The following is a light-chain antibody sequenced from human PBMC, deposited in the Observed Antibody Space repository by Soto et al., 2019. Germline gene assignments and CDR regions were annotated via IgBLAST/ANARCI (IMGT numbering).Light chain of an antibody. Sequence: QSVLTQPPSASGSPGQSVTISCTGTSSDVGGYNYVSWYQQHPGKAPKLMIYEVSKRPSGVPDRFSGSKSGNTASLTVSGLQAEDEADYYCSSYAGSKNLVFGGGTKLT. CDR1: SSDVGGYNY. V-gene: IGLV2-8*01. CDR2: EVS. J-gene: IGLJ3*02. CDR3: SSYAGSKNLV.